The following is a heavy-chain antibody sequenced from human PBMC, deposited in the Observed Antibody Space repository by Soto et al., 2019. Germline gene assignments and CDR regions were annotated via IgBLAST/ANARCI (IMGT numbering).Heavy chain of an antibody. Sequence: EVQLVESGGGSVQPGGSLRLSCAASGFIFSNSEMNWVRQAPGKGLEWLSYISSSGDTIYYADSVKGRFTVSRDNAKNSLYLQVHSLRAEDKAVYYCARLGRDTNYGYLFDYWGQGTLVTVSS. CDR1: GFIFSNSE. J-gene: IGHJ4*02. CDR3: ARLGRDTNYGYLFDY. V-gene: IGHV3-48*03. D-gene: IGHD4-4*01. CDR2: ISSSGDTI.